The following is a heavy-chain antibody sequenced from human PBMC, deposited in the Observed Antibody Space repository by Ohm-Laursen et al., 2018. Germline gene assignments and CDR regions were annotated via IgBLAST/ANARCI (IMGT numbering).Heavy chain of an antibody. J-gene: IGHJ4*02. CDR3: ARWGYCTNGVCPDY. CDR1: GYSISSSNW. CDR2: IYYSGST. D-gene: IGHD2-8*01. V-gene: IGHV4-28*02. Sequence: QTLSLTCAVSGYSISSSNWWGWIRQPPGKGLEWIGYIYYSGSTYYNPSLKSRVTMSVDPSKNQFSLKLSSVTAVDPPVYYCARWGYCTNGVCPDYWGQGTLVTVPP.